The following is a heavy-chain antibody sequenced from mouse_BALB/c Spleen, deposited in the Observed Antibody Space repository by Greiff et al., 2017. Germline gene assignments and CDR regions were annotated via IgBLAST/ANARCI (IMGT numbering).Heavy chain of an antibody. CDR3: AKGNYSGYAMDY. Sequence: QVQLKESGPELVKPGASVKMSCKASGYTFTSYYIHWVKQRPGQGLEWIGWIYPGDGSTKYNEKFKGKTTLTADKSSSTAYMLLSSLTSEDSAIYFCAKGNYSGYAMDYWGQGTSVTVSS. V-gene: IGHV1S56*01. D-gene: IGHD1-3*01. J-gene: IGHJ4*01. CDR1: GYTFTSYY. CDR2: IYPGDGST.